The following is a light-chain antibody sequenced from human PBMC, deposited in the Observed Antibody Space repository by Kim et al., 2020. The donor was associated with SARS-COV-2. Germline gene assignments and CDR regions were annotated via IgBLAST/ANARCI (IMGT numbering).Light chain of an antibody. Sequence: SSELTQDPAVSVALGQTVRITCQGDSLRRYYASWYQQKPGQAPVLVIYGKKKRPSGVPDRFSGSSSGNTASLTITGAQAEDEADYYCKSRDSSGKHVVFG. CDR1: SLRRYY. J-gene: IGLJ2*01. CDR2: GKK. CDR3: KSRDSSGKHVV. V-gene: IGLV3-19*01.